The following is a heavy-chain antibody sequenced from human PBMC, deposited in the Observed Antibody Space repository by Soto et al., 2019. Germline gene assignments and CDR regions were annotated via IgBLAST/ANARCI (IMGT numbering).Heavy chain of an antibody. Sequence: QVQLVESGGGVVQPGRSLRLSCAASGFTFSGYGMHWVRQAPGKGLEWVAVISNDALNKYYADSVKGRFAISRDDSRNTLYLQMNSLRAEDTAAYYCARPRRDYYYYYGMDVWGQGTTVTVSS. J-gene: IGHJ6*02. CDR1: GFTFSGYG. CDR2: ISNDALNK. CDR3: ARPRRDYYYYYGMDV. V-gene: IGHV3-30*03.